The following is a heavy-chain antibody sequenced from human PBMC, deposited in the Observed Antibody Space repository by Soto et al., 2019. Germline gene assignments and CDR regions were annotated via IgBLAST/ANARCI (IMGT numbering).Heavy chain of an antibody. CDR3: ARGRRLNYYVD. CDR1: GGSISYYY. Sequence: SETLSLTCTVSGGSISYYYWSWIRQPAGKGLEWIGRIYTSGRTNYSPSLKSRVTMSVDTSKNQFSLKLSSVTAADTAVYYCARGRRLNYYVDWGQGTLVTVSS. CDR2: IYTSGRT. J-gene: IGHJ4*02. V-gene: IGHV4-4*07.